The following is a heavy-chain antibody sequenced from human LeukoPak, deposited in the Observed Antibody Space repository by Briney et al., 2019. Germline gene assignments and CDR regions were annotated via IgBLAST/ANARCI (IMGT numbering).Heavy chain of an antibody. Sequence: ASVKVSCKTSGYTFTGYYLHWFRQAPGQGLEWMGWISSNSDNTNYAQKLQGRVTMTTDTSTSTAYMELRSLRSDDTALYFCARDWGSIKVIADYWGQGTLVTVSS. V-gene: IGHV1-18*04. CDR3: ARDWGSIKVIADY. CDR2: ISSNSDNT. J-gene: IGHJ4*02. CDR1: GYTFTGYY. D-gene: IGHD7-27*01.